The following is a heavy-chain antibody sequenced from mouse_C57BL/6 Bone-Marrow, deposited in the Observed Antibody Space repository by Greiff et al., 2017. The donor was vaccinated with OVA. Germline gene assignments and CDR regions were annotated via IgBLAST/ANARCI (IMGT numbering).Heavy chain of an antibody. CDR3: ARSNYSKVYFDY. J-gene: IGHJ2*01. CDR2: INPNNGGT. V-gene: IGHV1-22*01. Sequence: VQLQQSGPELVKPGASVKMSCKASGYTFTDYNMHWVKQSHGKSLEWIGYINPNNGGTSYNQKFKGKATLTVNKSSSTAYMQLSSLTSEDSAVYFCARSNYSKVYFDYWGQGTTLTVSS. D-gene: IGHD2-5*01. CDR1: GYTFTDYN.